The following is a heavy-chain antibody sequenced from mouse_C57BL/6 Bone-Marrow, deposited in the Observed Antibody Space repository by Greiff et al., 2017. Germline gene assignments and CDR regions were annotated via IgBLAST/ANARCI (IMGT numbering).Heavy chain of an antibody. Sequence: QVQLQQSGAELVKPGASVKISCKASGYAFSSYWMNWVKQRPGKGLEWIGQIYPGDGDTNYNGKFKGKATLTADKSSSTAYMQLSSLTSEDSAVYFCARRGRHYDAWFAYWGQGTLVTVSA. V-gene: IGHV1-80*01. CDR2: IYPGDGDT. J-gene: IGHJ3*01. CDR3: ARRGRHYDAWFAY. D-gene: IGHD2-4*01. CDR1: GYAFSSYW.